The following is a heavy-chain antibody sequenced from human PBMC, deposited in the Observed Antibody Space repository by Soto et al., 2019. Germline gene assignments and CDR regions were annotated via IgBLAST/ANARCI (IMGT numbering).Heavy chain of an antibody. Sequence: EVQVVESGGGLVQPGRSLRLSCAASGFTYDDYAMHWVRQAPGKGLEWVSGISWNSGSVGYADSVQGRFTISRDNAKNSLYLQMNSLTPEDTALYFCVKGHGAHYYDPWRDWGQGTLVSVSS. CDR2: ISWNSGSV. J-gene: IGHJ4*02. V-gene: IGHV3-9*01. CDR3: VKGHGAHYYDPWRD. D-gene: IGHD3-22*01. CDR1: GFTYDDYA.